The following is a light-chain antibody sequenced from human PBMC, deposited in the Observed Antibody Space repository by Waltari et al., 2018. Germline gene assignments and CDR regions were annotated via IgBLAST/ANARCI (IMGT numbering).Light chain of an antibody. CDR3: AAWDDSLNGWV. J-gene: IGLJ3*02. Sequence: TPGQRVTISCSGSSPNIGTNTVNWYQQLPGTAPKLLIYSNYQRPSGVPERYSGSKSGTPASLAISGLQSEDEADYYCAAWDDSLNGWVFGGGTKLTVL. CDR1: SPNIGTNT. V-gene: IGLV1-44*01. CDR2: SNY.